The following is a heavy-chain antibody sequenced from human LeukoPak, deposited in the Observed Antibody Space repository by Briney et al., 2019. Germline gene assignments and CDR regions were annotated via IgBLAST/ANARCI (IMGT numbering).Heavy chain of an antibody. D-gene: IGHD2-2*01. CDR2: IYTSGST. CDR3: ARDLIVVVPAAHDYYYYYYMDV. CDR1: GGSISSGSYY. V-gene: IGHV4-61*02. J-gene: IGHJ6*03. Sequence: PSETLSLTCTVSGGSISSGSYYWSWFRQPAGKGLEWIGRIYTSGSTNYNPSLKSRVTISVDTSKNQFSLKLSSVTAADTAVYYCARDLIVVVPAAHDYYYYYYMDVWGKGTTVTVSS.